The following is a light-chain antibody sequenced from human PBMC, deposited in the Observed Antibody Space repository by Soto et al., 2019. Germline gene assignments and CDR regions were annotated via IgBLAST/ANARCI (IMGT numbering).Light chain of an antibody. CDR2: DAS. V-gene: IGKV1-5*01. CDR1: QSIRDS. CDR3: LQDYNYPRT. J-gene: IGKJ1*01. Sequence: DIQMTQSPSTLSASVGDRVTITCRASQSIRDSLAWYQQKPGKAPDLLISDASSLERGVPSRFSGSGSGTDFTLTISSLQPEDFATYYCLQDYNYPRTFGQGTKVDI.